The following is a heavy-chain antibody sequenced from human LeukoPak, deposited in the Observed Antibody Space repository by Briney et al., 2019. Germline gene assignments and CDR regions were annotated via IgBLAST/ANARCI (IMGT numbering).Heavy chain of an antibody. J-gene: IGHJ4*02. D-gene: IGHD2-15*01. V-gene: IGHV3-74*01. CDR1: GMTFSNYW. CDR2: INSDGTYT. Sequence: GGSLRLSCTASGMTFSNYWMHWVREGPGEGLLWVSRINSDGTYTDYAESVKGRFTISRDNGKNTLYLQINRLRAEDTAVYYGVSGTAATFHDMGYWGQGTLVTVSS. CDR3: VSGTAATFHDMGY.